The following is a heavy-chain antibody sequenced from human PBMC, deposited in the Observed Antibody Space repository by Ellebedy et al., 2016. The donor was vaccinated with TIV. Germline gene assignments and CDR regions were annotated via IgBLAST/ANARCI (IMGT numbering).Heavy chain of an antibody. CDR1: GFTFSSYA. CDR3: AKIPGRDIVATTTYYFDY. Sequence: GGSLRLXXAASGFTFSSYAMSWVRQAPGRGLEWVSAISGSGGTTYYADSVKGRFTISRDNSKNTLYLQMNSLRAEDTAVYYCAKIPGRDIVATTTYYFDYWGQGTPVTVSS. V-gene: IGHV3-23*01. D-gene: IGHD5-12*01. CDR2: ISGSGGTT. J-gene: IGHJ4*02.